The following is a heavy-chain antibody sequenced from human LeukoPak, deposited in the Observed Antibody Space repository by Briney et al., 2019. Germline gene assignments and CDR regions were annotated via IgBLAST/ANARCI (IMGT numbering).Heavy chain of an antibody. D-gene: IGHD3-9*01. CDR2: IYPGDSDT. CDR1: GYSFTSYW. V-gene: IGHV5-51*01. J-gene: IGHJ6*03. Sequence: GESLKISCKGSGYSFTSYWIGWVRQMPGKGLEWMGIIYPGDSDTRYSPSFQGQVTISADKSISTAYLQWSSLKASDTAMYYCARLYTYDTLTGYYPDYYYCYMEVWGKGTTVTVSS. CDR3: ARLYTYDTLTGYYPDYYYCYMEV.